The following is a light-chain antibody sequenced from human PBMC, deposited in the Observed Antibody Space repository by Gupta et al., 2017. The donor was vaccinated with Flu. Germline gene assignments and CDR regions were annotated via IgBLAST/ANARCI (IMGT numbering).Light chain of an antibody. CDR2: YAS. J-gene: IGKJ2*01. CDR3: RQGAGLPRT. CDR1: QNIGRN. V-gene: IGKV6-21*01. Sequence: PGFQSVTPKEKVTITCRASQNIGRNLDWYQQKPEQSPKLLIKYASQYGSGVPSRFSGSGFGTNFTLTINGLEAEDAATYYCRQGAGLPRTFGQGTKLEIK.